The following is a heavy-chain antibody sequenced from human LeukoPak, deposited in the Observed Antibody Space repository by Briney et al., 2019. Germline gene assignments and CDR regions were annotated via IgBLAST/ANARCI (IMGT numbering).Heavy chain of an antibody. V-gene: IGHV1-8*03. CDR2: MNPNSGNT. J-gene: IGHJ3*02. D-gene: IGHD3-3*01. CDR3: ARGQFTIFGVVISNDAFDI. CDR1: GYTFTSYD. Sequence: GSVKVSCKASGYTFTSYDINWVRQATGQGLEWMGWMNPNSGNTGYAQKFQGRVTITRNTSISTAYMELSSLRSEDTAVYYCARGQFTIFGVVISNDAFDIWGQGTMVTVSS.